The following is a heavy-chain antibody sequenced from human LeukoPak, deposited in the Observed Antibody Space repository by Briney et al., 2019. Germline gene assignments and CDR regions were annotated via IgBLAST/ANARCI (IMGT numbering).Heavy chain of an antibody. CDR2: IYYSGST. D-gene: IGHD4/OR15-4a*01. J-gene: IGHJ4*02. Sequence: SETLSLTCTVSGGSISSYYWSWIRQPPGKGLEWIGYIYYSGSTNYNPSLKSRVTMSVDTSKNQFSLKLSSVTAADTAVYYCASLKETIGGGFEDWGQGTLVTVSS. CDR1: GGSISSYY. V-gene: IGHV4-59*08. CDR3: ASLKETIGGGFED.